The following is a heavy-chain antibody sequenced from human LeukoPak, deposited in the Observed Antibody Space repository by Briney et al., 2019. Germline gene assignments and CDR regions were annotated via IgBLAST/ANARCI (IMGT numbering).Heavy chain of an antibody. V-gene: IGHV4-59*01. Sequence: SETLSLTCTVSGGSISSYYWSWIRQPPGKGLEWIGYIYYSGSTNYNPSLKSRVTISVGTSKNQFSLKLSSVTAADTAVYYCARHAGSSPFDYWGQGTLVTVSS. D-gene: IGHD6-6*01. J-gene: IGHJ4*02. CDR1: GGSISSYY. CDR3: ARHAGSSPFDY. CDR2: IYYSGST.